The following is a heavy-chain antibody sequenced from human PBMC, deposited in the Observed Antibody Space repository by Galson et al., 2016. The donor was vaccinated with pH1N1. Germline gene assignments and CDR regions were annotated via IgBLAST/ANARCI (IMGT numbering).Heavy chain of an antibody. CDR1: GFTFSSYG. CDR3: ARGNSYYGDYLGY. CDR2: IWYDGSNK. V-gene: IGHV3-33*01. J-gene: IGHJ4*02. Sequence: SLRLSCAASGFTFSSYGMHWVRQAPGKGLEWVAVIWYDGSNKYYADSEKGRFTISRDNSKNTLYLQMNSLRAEDTAVYYCARGNSYYGDYLGYWGQGTLVTVSS. D-gene: IGHD4-17*01.